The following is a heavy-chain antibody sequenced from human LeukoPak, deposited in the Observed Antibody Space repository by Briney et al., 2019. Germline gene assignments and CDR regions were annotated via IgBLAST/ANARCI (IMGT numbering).Heavy chain of an antibody. D-gene: IGHD5-18*01. CDR1: GFTFSSYS. CDR2: ISSSSYI. Sequence: PGGSLRLSCAASGFTFSSYSMNWVRQAPGKGLEWVSSISSSSYIYYADSVKGRFTISRDNAKNSLYLQMNSLRAEDTAVYYCARRDVGYPRGDPWGQGTLVTVSS. CDR3: ARRDVGYPRGDP. J-gene: IGHJ5*02. V-gene: IGHV3-21*01.